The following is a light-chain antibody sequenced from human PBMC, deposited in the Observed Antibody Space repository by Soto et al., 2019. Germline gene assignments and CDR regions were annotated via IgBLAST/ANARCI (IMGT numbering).Light chain of an antibody. CDR2: GAS. J-gene: IGKJ5*01. Sequence: EIVMTQSPATLSVSPGERATLSCRASQSVSSNLAWYQQKPGQAPRLLIYGASTRATGIPARFSGSGSGTEFILTIISLQSEDFAVYYCQQYNNWRSYTFGQGTRLEIK. CDR3: QQYNNWRSYT. CDR1: QSVSSN. V-gene: IGKV3-15*01.